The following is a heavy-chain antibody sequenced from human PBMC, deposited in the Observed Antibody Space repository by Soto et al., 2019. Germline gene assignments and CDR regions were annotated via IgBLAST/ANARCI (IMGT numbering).Heavy chain of an antibody. V-gene: IGHV4-39*01. D-gene: IGHD4-17*01. J-gene: IGHJ4*02. CDR3: ATHPPYGPLDH. CDR2: IYYSENT. Sequence: SETLSLTCTVSGGSISSSSNHLGWIRQPPGKGLEWIGNIYYSENTYYNPSLKSRVTISVDTSKNQFSLRLTSVTAADTAVYYCATHPPYGPLDHWGQRTLVTVSS. CDR1: GGSISSSSNH.